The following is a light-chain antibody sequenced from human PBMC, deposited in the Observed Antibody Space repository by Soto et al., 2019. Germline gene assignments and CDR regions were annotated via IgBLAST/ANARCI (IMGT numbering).Light chain of an antibody. Sequence: QSALTQSASVSGSPGQSITISCTGTSSDVGSYNLVSWYQQHPGKAPKLMIYEGSKRPSGVSNRFSGSKSGNTASLTISGLPAEDEADYYCCSYAGSSTDVVFGGGTKLTVL. V-gene: IGLV2-23*01. CDR3: CSYAGSSTDVV. CDR1: SSDVGSYNL. J-gene: IGLJ2*01. CDR2: EGS.